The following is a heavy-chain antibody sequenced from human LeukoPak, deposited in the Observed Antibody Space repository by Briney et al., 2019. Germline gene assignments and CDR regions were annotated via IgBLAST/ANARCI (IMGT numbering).Heavy chain of an antibody. J-gene: IGHJ4*02. D-gene: IGHD1-26*01. CDR3: AKAASGSYLYYFDY. V-gene: IGHV3-23*01. CDR2: ISNTGGIT. CDR1: GFAFSNYA. Sequence: GGSLRLSCAASGFAFSNYAINWVRQAPGKGLEWVAAISNTGGITLYADSAKGRFSISRDNSRSTLYLQIYSLRAEDTAVYYCAKAASGSYLYYFDYWGQGTLVTVSS.